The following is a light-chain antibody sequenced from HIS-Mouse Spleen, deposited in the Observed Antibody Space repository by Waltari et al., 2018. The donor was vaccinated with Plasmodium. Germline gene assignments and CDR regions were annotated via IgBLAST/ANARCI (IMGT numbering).Light chain of an antibody. Sequence: QSALTQPRSVSGSPGQSVTISCTGTSSDVGGYNYVSWYQQHPGQAPKLMIYEVSKRPAGVPGRFSGSKSGNTASLTISGLQAEDEADYYCCSYAGSYTVVFGGGTKLTVL. CDR1: SSDVGGYNY. CDR2: EVS. V-gene: IGLV2-11*01. J-gene: IGLJ2*01. CDR3: CSYAGSYTVV.